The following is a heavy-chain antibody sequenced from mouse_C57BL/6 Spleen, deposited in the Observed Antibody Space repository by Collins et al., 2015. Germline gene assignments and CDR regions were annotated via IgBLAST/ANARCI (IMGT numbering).Heavy chain of an antibody. J-gene: IGHJ1*03. D-gene: IGHD2-2*01. CDR2: INPDSRTI. V-gene: IGHV4-1*01. CDR1: GIDFSRFW. CDR3: ARLGYYGHFNV. Sequence: EVKLLQSGGGLVQCGGSLKLSCAASGIDFSRFWMGWVRRAPGKGLEWIGEINPDSRTINYAPSLKDKFIISRDNAKNTLYLQMSKVRSEDTALYYCARLGYYGHFNVWGTGTTVTVSS.